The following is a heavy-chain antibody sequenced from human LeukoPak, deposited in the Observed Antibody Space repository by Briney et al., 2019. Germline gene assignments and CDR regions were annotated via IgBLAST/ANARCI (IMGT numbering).Heavy chain of an antibody. CDR2: ISGSGGST. CDR1: GFIFSSYA. CDR3: ASIAWAVEDY. Sequence: GGSLRLSCAASGFIFSSYAMSWVRQAPGKGLEWVSTISGSGGSTYYADSVKGRFTISRDNSKNTVYLQMNSLRAEDTAVYYCASIAWAVEDYRGQGTLVTVSS. V-gene: IGHV3-23*01. D-gene: IGHD2-21*01. J-gene: IGHJ4*02.